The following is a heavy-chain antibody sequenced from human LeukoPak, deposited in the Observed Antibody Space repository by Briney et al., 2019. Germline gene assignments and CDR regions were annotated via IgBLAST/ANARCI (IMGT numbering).Heavy chain of an antibody. Sequence: GGSLRLSCAASGFTFSSYEMNWVRQAPGKGLEWVSYISSSGSTIYYADSVKGRFTISRDNAKNSLYLQMTSLRTEDTAIYYCARGLGSPDYWGQGTLVTVSS. J-gene: IGHJ4*02. V-gene: IGHV3-48*03. CDR3: ARGLGSPDY. CDR2: ISSSGSTI. D-gene: IGHD3-10*01. CDR1: GFTFSSYE.